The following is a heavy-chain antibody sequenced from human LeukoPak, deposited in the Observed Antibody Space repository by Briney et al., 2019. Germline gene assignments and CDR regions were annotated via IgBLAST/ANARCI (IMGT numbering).Heavy chain of an antibody. V-gene: IGHV5-51*01. J-gene: IGHJ4*02. D-gene: IGHD1-14*01. Sequence: GESLKISCKVSGYTFTNYWIGWVRQMPGKGLGWMGIVFPGDSDTAYSPSFEGHVTISADKSTTTAYLQWSSLKASDTAMYYCERSPSPGNDEPFDYWGQGTLVTVSS. CDR3: ERSPSPGNDEPFDY. CDR1: GYTFTNYW. CDR2: VFPGDSDT.